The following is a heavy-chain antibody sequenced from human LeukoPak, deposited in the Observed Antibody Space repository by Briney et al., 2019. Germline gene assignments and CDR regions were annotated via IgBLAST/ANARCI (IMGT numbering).Heavy chain of an antibody. Sequence: GGSLRLSCAASGFTFSTYRMSWVRQAPGKGLEWVSYISSSGSTITYADSVKGRFTISRDNAKNSLYLQMNSLRAEDTAVYYCADLGTSTVARTEWGQGTLVTVSS. D-gene: IGHD1-7*01. V-gene: IGHV3-48*04. CDR2: ISSSGSTI. CDR3: ADLGTSTVARTE. J-gene: IGHJ4*02. CDR1: GFTFSTYR.